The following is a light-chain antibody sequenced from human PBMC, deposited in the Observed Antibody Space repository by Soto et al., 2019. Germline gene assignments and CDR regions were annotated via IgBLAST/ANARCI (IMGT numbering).Light chain of an antibody. Sequence: QSVLTQPPSASGTPGQRVTISCSGTSSNIGSNNVNWYQQLPGTAPKLLIYNNNQRPSGVPDRFSGSKSATSASLAISGLQSEDEADYYCAAWYDGLNGWVFGGGTKLTVL. CDR1: SSNIGSNN. V-gene: IGLV1-44*01. CDR2: NNN. CDR3: AAWYDGLNGWV. J-gene: IGLJ3*02.